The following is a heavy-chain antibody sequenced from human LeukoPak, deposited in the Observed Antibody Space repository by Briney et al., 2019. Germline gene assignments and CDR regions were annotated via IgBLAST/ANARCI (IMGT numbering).Heavy chain of an antibody. CDR1: GFSFRDYY. J-gene: IGHJ4*02. V-gene: IGHV3-11*01. D-gene: IGHD1-26*01. Sequence: KSGGSLRLSCAASGFSFRDYYMSWIRQAPGKGLEWVSYISSSGNTRHYADSVKGRFTISRDNAKNSLYLQMNSLRAEDTAVYYCAREAHRGSYKGDFDYWGQGTLVTVSS. CDR3: AREAHRGSYKGDFDY. CDR2: ISSSGNTR.